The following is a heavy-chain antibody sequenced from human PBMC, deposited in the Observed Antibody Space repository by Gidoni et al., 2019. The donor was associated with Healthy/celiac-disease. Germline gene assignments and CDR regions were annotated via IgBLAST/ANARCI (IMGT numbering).Heavy chain of an antibody. J-gene: IGHJ4*02. CDR3: AKALLDYDILTGYYSGNYFDY. D-gene: IGHD3-9*01. CDR2: ISYDGSNK. Sequence: VESGGGVVQPGRSLRLSCAASGVTFSSYGMHWVRQARGKGLEWVAVISYDGSNKYYADSVKGRFTISRDNSKNTLYLQRKSLRAEDTAVYYCAKALLDYDILTGYYSGNYFDYWGQGTLVTVSS. V-gene: IGHV3-30*18. CDR1: GVTFSSYG.